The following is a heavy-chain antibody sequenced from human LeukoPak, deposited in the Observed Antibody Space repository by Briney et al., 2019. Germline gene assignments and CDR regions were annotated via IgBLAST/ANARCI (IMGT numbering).Heavy chain of an antibody. J-gene: IGHJ5*02. CDR2: IYYSGTT. CDR1: GGSISSIRY. CDR3: ARPRAGWFDP. V-gene: IGHV4-39*01. Sequence: SETLSLTCTVSGGSISSIRYWGWIRQPPGQGLEWIGSIYYSGTTYYNPSLKSRVTISVDTSKNQFSLTLISVTAADTAVYYCARPRAGWFDPWGQGTLVTVSS.